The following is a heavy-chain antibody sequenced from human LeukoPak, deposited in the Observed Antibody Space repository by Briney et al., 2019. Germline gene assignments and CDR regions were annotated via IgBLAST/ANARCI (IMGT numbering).Heavy chain of an antibody. V-gene: IGHV3-21*01. Sequence: GGSLRLSCAASGFTFSSYSMNWVRQAPGKGLEWVSSISSSSSYIYYADSVKGRFTISRDNAKYSLDLQMNSLRAEDTAVYYCARDPPLCSGGSCYFDYWGQGTLVTVSS. CDR3: ARDPPLCSGGSCYFDY. J-gene: IGHJ4*02. CDR2: ISSSSSYI. D-gene: IGHD2-15*01. CDR1: GFTFSSYS.